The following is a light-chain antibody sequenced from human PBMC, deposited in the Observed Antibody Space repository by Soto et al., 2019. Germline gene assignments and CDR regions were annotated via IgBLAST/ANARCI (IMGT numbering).Light chain of an antibody. CDR1: QSISSW. CDR3: QQYNTYSA. V-gene: IGKV1-5*03. Sequence: DIQMTQSPSTLSASVVDRVTITFRSSQSISSWLAWYQQKPGKAPKLLIYKASSLESGVPSRFSGSGSGTEFTLTISSLQPDDFVTYYCQQYNTYSAFGQGTKVDIK. CDR2: KAS. J-gene: IGKJ1*01.